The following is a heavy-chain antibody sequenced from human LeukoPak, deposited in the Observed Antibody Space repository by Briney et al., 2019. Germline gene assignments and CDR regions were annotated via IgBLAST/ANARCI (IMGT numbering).Heavy chain of an antibody. CDR3: ARLRGNYFPDF. CDR2: IYYTGST. Sequence: SETLSLTCTVSGGSISSYYWSWIRQPPGKGLEWIAYIYYTGSTNYNPSLESRVTISVDTSKNQFSLRLNSMATADTAVYYCARLRGNYFPDFWGQGTLVTVSS. V-gene: IGHV4-59*01. CDR1: GGSISSYY. J-gene: IGHJ4*02. D-gene: IGHD2/OR15-2a*01.